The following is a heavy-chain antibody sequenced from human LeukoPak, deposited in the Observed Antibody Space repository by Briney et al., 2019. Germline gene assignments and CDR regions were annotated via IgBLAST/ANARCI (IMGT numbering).Heavy chain of an antibody. CDR3: ARHKDGNYGMDV. V-gene: IGHV5-51*01. J-gene: IGHJ6*02. Sequence: GLIYPGDSDTRYSPSFQGQVTISADKSISTAYLQWSSLKASDTAMYYCARHKDGNYGMDVWGQGTTVTVSS. CDR2: IYPGDSDT.